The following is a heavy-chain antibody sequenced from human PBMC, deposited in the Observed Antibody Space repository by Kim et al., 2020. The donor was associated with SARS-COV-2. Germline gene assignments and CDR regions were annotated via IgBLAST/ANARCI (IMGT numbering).Heavy chain of an antibody. CDR2: IYYSGST. CDR1: GGSISSSSYY. CDR3: AGRGYSHWSAFDI. D-gene: IGHD5-18*01. V-gene: IGHV4-39*07. J-gene: IGHJ3*02. Sequence: SETLSLTCTVSGGSISSSSYYWGWIRQPPGKGLEWIGSIYYSGSTYYNPSLKSRVTISVDTSKNQFSLKLSSVTAADTAVYYCAGRGYSHWSAFDIWGQGTMVTVSS.